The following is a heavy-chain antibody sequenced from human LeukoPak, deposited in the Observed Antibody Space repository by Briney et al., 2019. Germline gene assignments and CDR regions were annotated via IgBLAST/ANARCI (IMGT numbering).Heavy chain of an antibody. Sequence: GSLRLSCAASGFTFSSYEMNWVRQAPGKGLEWVSYISSSGSTIYYADSVKGRFTISRDNAKNSLYLQMNSLRAEDTAVYYCARARYYYYGMDVWGQGTTVTVSS. CDR1: GFTFSSYE. J-gene: IGHJ6*02. CDR3: ARARYYYYGMDV. CDR2: ISSSGSTI. V-gene: IGHV3-48*03.